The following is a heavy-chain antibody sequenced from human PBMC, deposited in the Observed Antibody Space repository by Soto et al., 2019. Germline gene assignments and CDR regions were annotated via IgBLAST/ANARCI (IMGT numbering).Heavy chain of an antibody. D-gene: IGHD5-12*01. V-gene: IGHV3-66*01. Sequence: GGSLRLSCAASGFTVSSNYMSWVRQAPGKGLEWVSVIYSGGSTYYADSVKGRFTISRDNSKNTLYLQMNSLRAEDTAVYYCATRGGYSGYDSYYYYCMDVWGKGTTVTVSS. CDR2: IYSGGST. J-gene: IGHJ6*03. CDR3: ATRGGYSGYDSYYYYCMDV. CDR1: GFTVSSNY.